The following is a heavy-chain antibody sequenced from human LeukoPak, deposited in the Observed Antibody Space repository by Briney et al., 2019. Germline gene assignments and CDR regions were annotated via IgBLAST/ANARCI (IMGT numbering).Heavy chain of an antibody. CDR2: IYPGDSRT. Sequence: GESLKISCEGFGYSFTDYWIGWVRQMPGKGLGWMGVIYPGDSRTRYSPSFQGQVTISADKSINTAYLQWRSLKASDTAIYYCACRDLSSPLSGPWGQGTLVTVSS. V-gene: IGHV5-51*01. D-gene: IGHD2-2*01. CDR1: GYSFTDYW. CDR3: ACRDLSSPLSGP. J-gene: IGHJ5*02.